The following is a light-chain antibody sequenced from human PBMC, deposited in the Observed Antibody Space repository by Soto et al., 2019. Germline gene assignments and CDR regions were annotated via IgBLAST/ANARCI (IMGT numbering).Light chain of an antibody. J-gene: IGLJ3*02. CDR3: CSHVNDFTHWI. V-gene: IGLV2-23*01. Sequence: QSVLTQPASVSGSPGQSITISCTGASGDIGSHNRVSWYQQYLGKAPKVIIYATTNRPSGVSDRFSGSKSGSVASLTTSGLQPDDEANYYCCSHVNDFTHWIFGGGTKLTVL. CDR1: SGDIGSHNR. CDR2: ATT.